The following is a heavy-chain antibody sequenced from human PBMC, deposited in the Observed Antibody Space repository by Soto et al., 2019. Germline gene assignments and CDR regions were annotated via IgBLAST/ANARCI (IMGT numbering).Heavy chain of an antibody. CDR1: GFTFSNAW. J-gene: IGHJ4*02. D-gene: IGHD2-15*01. CDR3: TTDLLRSVAAATDY. Sequence: GGSLRLSCAASGFTFSNAWMSWVRQAPGKGLEWVGRIKSKTDGGTTDYAAPVKGRFTISRDDSKNTLYLQMNSLKTEDAAVYYCTTDLLRSVAAATDYWGPGTLVTLSS. V-gene: IGHV3-15*01. CDR2: IKSKTDGGTT.